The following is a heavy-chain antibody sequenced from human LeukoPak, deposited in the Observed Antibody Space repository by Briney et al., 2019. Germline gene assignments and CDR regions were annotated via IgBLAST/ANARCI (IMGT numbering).Heavy chain of an antibody. J-gene: IGHJ4*02. V-gene: IGHV3-23*01. CDR1: GFTFSSYA. CDR3: AKFSTPLGSMWFGELSGPYYFDY. D-gene: IGHD3-10*01. Sequence: GGSLRLSCAASGFTFSSYAMSWVRQAPGKGLEWVSAISGSGGSTYSADSVKGRFTISRDNSKNTLYLQMNSLRAEDTAVYSCAKFSTPLGSMWFGELSGPYYFDYWGQGTLVTVSS. CDR2: ISGSGGST.